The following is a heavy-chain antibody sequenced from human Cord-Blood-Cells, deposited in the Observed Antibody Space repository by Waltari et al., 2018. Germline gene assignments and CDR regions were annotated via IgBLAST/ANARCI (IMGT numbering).Heavy chain of an antibody. V-gene: IGHV4-34*01. Sequence: QVQLQQWGAGLLKPSETLSLTCAVYGGSFSGYYWSWIRQPPGQGLEWIGEINHSGSTNYNPSLKSRVTISVDTSKNQFSLKLSSVTAADTAVYYCARGPYYEFWSGYYDYWGQGTLVTVSS. D-gene: IGHD3-3*01. CDR2: INHSGST. CDR1: GGSFSGYY. CDR3: ARGPYYEFWSGYYDY. J-gene: IGHJ4*02.